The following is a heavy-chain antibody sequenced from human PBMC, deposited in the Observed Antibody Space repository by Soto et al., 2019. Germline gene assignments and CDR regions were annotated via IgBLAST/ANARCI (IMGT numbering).Heavy chain of an antibody. Sequence: GASVKVSCKASGYTFTSYGSSWVRQAPGQGLEWMGWISAYNGNTNYAQKLQGRVTMTTDTSTSTAYMELRSLRSDDTAVYYCARVVFVVAATRGFDWFDPWGQGTLVTVSS. V-gene: IGHV1-18*01. CDR3: ARVVFVVAATRGFDWFDP. CDR2: ISAYNGNT. D-gene: IGHD2-15*01. J-gene: IGHJ5*02. CDR1: GYTFTSYG.